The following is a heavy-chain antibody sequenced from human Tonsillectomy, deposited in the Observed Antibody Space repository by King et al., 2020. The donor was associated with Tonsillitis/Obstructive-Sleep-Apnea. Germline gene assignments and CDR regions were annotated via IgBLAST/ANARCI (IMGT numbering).Heavy chain of an antibody. Sequence: VQLVESGGGLVQPGGSLRLSCAASGFTVSSNYMSWVRQAPGKGLEWVSVIYSGGSTYYADSVKGRFTISRDNSKNTLYLQMNSLRAEDTAVYYCARGVGGVFGVVINEGFDYWGQGTLVTVSS. J-gene: IGHJ4*02. D-gene: IGHD3-3*01. CDR2: IYSGGST. V-gene: IGHV3-66*01. CDR1: GFTVSSNY. CDR3: ARGVGGVFGVVINEGFDY.